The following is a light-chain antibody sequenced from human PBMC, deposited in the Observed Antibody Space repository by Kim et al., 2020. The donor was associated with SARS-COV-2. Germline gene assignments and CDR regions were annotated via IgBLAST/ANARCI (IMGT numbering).Light chain of an antibody. J-gene: IGLJ1*01. V-gene: IGLV2-14*03. CDR1: SSYNY. CDR2: DVY. CDR3: SSYARSTTYA. Sequence: QSALTQPASVSGSPGQSITISCTGTSSYNYVSWYQQHPGKAPKLLIYDVYNRPSGISNRFSGSKSGNTASLTIAGLQTEDEADYYCSSYARSTTYAFETGTKVTVL.